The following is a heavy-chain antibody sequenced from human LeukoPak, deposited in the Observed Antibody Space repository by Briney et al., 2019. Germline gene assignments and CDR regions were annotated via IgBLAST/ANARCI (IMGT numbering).Heavy chain of an antibody. D-gene: IGHD2-2*01. V-gene: IGHV3-23*01. Sequence: PGGTLRLSCAASGFTFSSYGMSWVRQAPGKGLEWVSAISGSGGSTYYADSVKGRFTISRDNSKNTLYLQMNSLRAKDTAVYYCAKGGSYLGYYYYYMDVWGKGTTVTISS. CDR3: AKGGSYLGYYYYYMDV. J-gene: IGHJ6*03. CDR1: GFTFSSYG. CDR2: ISGSGGST.